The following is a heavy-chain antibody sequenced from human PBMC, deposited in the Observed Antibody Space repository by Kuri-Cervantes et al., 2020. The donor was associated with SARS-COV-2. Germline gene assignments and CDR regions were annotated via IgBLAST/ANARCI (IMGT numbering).Heavy chain of an antibody. Sequence: GGSLRLSFAASGFTFSGHWIHWVRQAPGKGLVWVSRINPDGSYTNNADSVKGRFTISRDNAKNTLYLQMNSLRAEDTAVYYCARILTDCSSTSCPYYYYGMDVWGQGTTVTVSS. CDR2: INPDGSYT. CDR3: ARILTDCSSTSCPYYYYGMDV. J-gene: IGHJ6*02. CDR1: GFTFSGHW. D-gene: IGHD2-2*01. V-gene: IGHV3-74*01.